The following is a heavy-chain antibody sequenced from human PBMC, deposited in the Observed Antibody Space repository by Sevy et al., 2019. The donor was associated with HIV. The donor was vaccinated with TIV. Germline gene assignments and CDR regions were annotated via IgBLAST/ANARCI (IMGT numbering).Heavy chain of an antibody. J-gene: IGHJ4*02. CDR1: GFIFGSYA. V-gene: IGHV3-30-3*01. Sequence: GGSLRLSCAASGFIFGSYAMNWVRQAPGKGLERVAVISYDGSHKYYADSVKGRFTISRDSSKNTLYLQMHSLRTDDTAVYYCARDPGSSWSSFDYWGQGTLVTVSS. D-gene: IGHD6-13*01. CDR2: ISYDGSHK. CDR3: ARDPGSSWSSFDY.